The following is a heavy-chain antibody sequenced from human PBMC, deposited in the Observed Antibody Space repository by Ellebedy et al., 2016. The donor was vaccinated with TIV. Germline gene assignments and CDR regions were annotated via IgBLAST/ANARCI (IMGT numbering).Heavy chain of an antibody. CDR3: AREIYGSGSYPLDY. Sequence: ASVKVSCXASGGSFSTYPINWVRQATGQGLEWMGWMNPNSGDTGYAQKFQGRVTMTRNTSIITAYMELSSLRSEDTAVYYCAREIYGSGSYPLDYWGQGTLVTVSS. CDR2: MNPNSGDT. D-gene: IGHD3-10*01. V-gene: IGHV1-8*02. J-gene: IGHJ4*02. CDR1: GGSFSTYP.